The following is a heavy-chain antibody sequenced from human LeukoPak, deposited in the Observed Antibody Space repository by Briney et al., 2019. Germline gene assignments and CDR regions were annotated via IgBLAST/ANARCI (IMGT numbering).Heavy chain of an antibody. CDR2: INWDGCRT. V-gene: IGHV3-20*04. CDR1: VFTFDDYV. D-gene: IGHD6-13*01. J-gene: IGHJ3*01. CDR3: ARTKQQLVLDAFDF. Sequence: GGALRLSCAASVFTFDDYVMSWVRQAPGKGRDGVSRINWDGCRTDYADTVKGRFTISRDNAKNSLYLQMNSQRAEDTALYYCARTKQQLVLDAFDFWGQGTMVTVSS.